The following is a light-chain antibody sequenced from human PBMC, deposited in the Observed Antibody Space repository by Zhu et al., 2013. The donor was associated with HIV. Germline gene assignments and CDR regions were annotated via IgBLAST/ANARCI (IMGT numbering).Light chain of an antibody. CDR1: QSVLYTSKNKNY. Sequence: VMTQSPDSLAVSLGERATINCKSSQSVLYTSKNKNYLAWYQQKPGQPPKLLIYWASTRKSGVPDRFSGSGSGTDFTLTISSLQAEDVAVYYCQQYYSVPPTFGRGTKVEIK. CDR2: WAS. J-gene: IGKJ1*01. CDR3: QQYYSVPPT. V-gene: IGKV4-1*01.